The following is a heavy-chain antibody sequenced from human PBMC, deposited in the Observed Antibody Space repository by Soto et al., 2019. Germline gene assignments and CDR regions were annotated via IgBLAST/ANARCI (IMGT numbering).Heavy chain of an antibody. J-gene: IGHJ4*02. V-gene: IGHV4-30-2*01. CDR2: ISHLEST. CDR3: ARGGGYDPFDY. D-gene: IGHD5-12*01. Sequence: QLQLHQSGSGLVKASQTLSLTCTLSGASITYGGYSWSWIRQPPGKDLEWLGYISHLESTFYNPSFQSRLTLSIDRSKNQLSLKLASMTAADTAVYYCARGGGYDPFDYWGQGTLVTVAS. CDR1: GASITYGGYS.